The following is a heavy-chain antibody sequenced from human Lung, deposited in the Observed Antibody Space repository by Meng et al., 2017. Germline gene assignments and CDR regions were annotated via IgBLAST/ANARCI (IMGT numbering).Heavy chain of an antibody. J-gene: IGHJ4*02. CDR1: GWPFSDYY. V-gene: IGHV4-34*01. Sequence: HVQPRALGAGLLKPSETLPLPCLVSGWPFSDYYWSWIRQPPGKGLEWIGEINHSGSTNYNPSLESRATISVDTSQNNLSLKLSSVTAADSAVYYCARGPTTMAHDFDYWGQGTLVTVSS. D-gene: IGHD4-11*01. CDR2: INHSGST. CDR3: ARGPTTMAHDFDY.